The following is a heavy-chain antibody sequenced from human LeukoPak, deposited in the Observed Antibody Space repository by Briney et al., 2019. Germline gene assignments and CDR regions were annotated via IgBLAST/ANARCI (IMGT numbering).Heavy chain of an antibody. CDR1: GYTFTGYY. CDR3: ARAVTAPYYYYMDV. Sequence: ASVKVSCKTSGYTFTGYYMHWVRQAPGQGLEWMGWINPNNGDTKYAQKFLGRVTMTRDTSISTAYMELRSLRSDDTAVYYCARAVTAPYYYYMDVWGKGTTVTVSS. J-gene: IGHJ6*03. D-gene: IGHD5-18*01. V-gene: IGHV1-2*02. CDR2: INPNNGDT.